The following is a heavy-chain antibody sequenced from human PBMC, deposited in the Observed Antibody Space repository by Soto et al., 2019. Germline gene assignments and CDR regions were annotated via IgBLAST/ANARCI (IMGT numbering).Heavy chain of an antibody. CDR2: MRSTAYGGTT. Sequence: PGGSLRLSCTASGFTFGDYAMSWFRQAPGKGLEWVGFMRSTAYGGTTEYAASAKGRFTISRDDSKSIAYLQMNSLKTEDTAVYYCTRYSSSSYYYYGMDVWGQGTTVTVSS. J-gene: IGHJ6*02. V-gene: IGHV3-49*03. CDR1: GFTFGDYA. D-gene: IGHD6-6*01. CDR3: TRYSSSSYYYYGMDV.